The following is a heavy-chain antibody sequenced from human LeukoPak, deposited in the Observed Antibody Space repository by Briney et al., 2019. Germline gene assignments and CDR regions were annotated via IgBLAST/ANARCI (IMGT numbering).Heavy chain of an antibody. D-gene: IGHD3-3*01. V-gene: IGHV4-59*01. CDR1: GASISSYY. CDR3: ARARFLEWLFFDP. Sequence: KSSETLSLTCTVSGASISSYYWSWIRQSPGKGLEWIGCMYYGGNTNYNPSLKSRVTISVDTSKNQFSLKLSSVTAADTAVYYCARARFLEWLFFDPWGQGTLVTVSS. CDR2: MYYGGNT. J-gene: IGHJ5*02.